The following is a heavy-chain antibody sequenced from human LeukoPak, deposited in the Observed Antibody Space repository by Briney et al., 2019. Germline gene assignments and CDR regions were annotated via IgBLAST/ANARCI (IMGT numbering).Heavy chain of an antibody. CDR2: IRYDGSNK. Sequence: GGSLRLSCAASGFTFSSYGMHWVRQAPGKGLEWVAFIRYDGSNKYYADSVKGRFTISRDNSKNTLYLQMNSLRAEDTAVYYCAKDRGVWGSYRYFGYWGQGTLVTVSS. CDR1: GFTFSSYG. CDR3: AKDRGVWGSYRYFGY. D-gene: IGHD3-16*02. J-gene: IGHJ4*02. V-gene: IGHV3-30*02.